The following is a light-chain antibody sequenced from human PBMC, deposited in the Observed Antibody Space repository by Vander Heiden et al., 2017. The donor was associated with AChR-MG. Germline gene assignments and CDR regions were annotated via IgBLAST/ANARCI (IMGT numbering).Light chain of an antibody. Sequence: QSVLTQTPSASGTPGQRVTISCAGSSSNIGSDTVNWFLQLPGTAPKLLIYRNNQRPSGVPDRFSGSKSGTSASLAISGLQSEDEADYYCAAWDGSLNGWVFGGGTKLTVL. CDR1: SSNIGSDT. J-gene: IGLJ3*02. V-gene: IGLV1-44*01. CDR2: RNN. CDR3: AAWDGSLNGWV.